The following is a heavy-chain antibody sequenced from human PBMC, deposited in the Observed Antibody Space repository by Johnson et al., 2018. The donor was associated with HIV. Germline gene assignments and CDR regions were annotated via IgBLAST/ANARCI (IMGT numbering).Heavy chain of an antibody. J-gene: IGHJ3*02. CDR1: GFTFSSYG. D-gene: IGHD1-26*01. CDR2: ISTSGTTI. CDR3: ARSRWGSTLGALDI. Sequence: EVQLVESGGGLVQPGGSLRLSCAASGFTFSSYGMSWIRQAPGKGLEWVSYISTSGTTIYYADSVKGRFSISRNNTKNSLYLQINSLRVEDTAVYYCARSRWGSTLGALDIWGQGTMVAVSS. V-gene: IGHV3-48*04.